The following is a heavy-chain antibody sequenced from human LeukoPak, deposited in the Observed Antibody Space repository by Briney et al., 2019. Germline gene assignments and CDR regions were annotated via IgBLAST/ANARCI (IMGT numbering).Heavy chain of an antibody. CDR3: ARDEYPYGGRTHPYFFDY. Sequence: ASDTLSLTCTVSGASISSTSYYWGWMRQPPGKVLEWIGSTYYRGTTYYNPSLKSRVTISVDTSKNQFSLKLSSVTAADAAVYYCARDEYPYGGRTHPYFFDYWGQGTLVTVSS. J-gene: IGHJ4*02. CDR2: TYYRGTT. V-gene: IGHV4-39*07. CDR1: GASISSTSYY. D-gene: IGHD3-10*01.